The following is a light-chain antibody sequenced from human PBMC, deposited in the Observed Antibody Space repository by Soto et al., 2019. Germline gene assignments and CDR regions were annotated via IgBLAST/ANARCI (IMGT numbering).Light chain of an antibody. Sequence: IVLTQAAGTLSLSPGERATLSCRASQSVSSAFFAWYQQKPGQPLRLLIYAAASRATGIPDRFSGSGSATDFTLTISRLEPEDFAVYYCQQYGDSPPTFGRGTKVDIK. V-gene: IGKV3-20*01. CDR1: QSVSSAF. CDR2: AAA. CDR3: QQYGDSPPT. J-gene: IGKJ2*01.